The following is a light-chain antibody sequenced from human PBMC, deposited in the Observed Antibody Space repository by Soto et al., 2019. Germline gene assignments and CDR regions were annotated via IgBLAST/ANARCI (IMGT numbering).Light chain of an antibody. Sequence: DIQMTQSPSSLSASVGDRVTITCRASQSISSYLNWYQQKPGKAPKLLIYAASSLQSGVPSRFSGCGSGTDFTLTISRLQPEDFATYYCQQSYSTGLTFGGGTKVEIQ. CDR1: QSISSY. J-gene: IGKJ4*01. CDR3: QQSYSTGLT. CDR2: AAS. V-gene: IGKV1-39*01.